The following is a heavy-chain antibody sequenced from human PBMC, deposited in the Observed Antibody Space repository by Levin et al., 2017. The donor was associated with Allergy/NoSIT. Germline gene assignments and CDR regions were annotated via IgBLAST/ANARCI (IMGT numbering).Heavy chain of an antibody. CDR1: GFTFSSYS. V-gene: IGHV3-21*01. CDR2: ISSSSSYI. Sequence: SCAASGFTFSSYSMNWVRQAPGKGLEWVSSISSSSSYIYYADSVKGRFTISRDNAKNSLYLQMNSLRAEDTAVYYCGFAVAGAAFDYWGQGTLVTVSS. D-gene: IGHD6-19*01. J-gene: IGHJ4*02. CDR3: GFAVAGAAFDY.